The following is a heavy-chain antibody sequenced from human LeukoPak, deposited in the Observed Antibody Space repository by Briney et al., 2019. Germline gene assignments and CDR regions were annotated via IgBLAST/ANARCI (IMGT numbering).Heavy chain of an antibody. CDR1: GFTFSSYG. V-gene: IGHV3-30*03. CDR2: ISYDGSNK. D-gene: IGHD3-9*01. CDR3: ARGNYDILTGASFDY. J-gene: IGHJ4*02. Sequence: GGSLRLSCAASGFTFSSYGMHWVRQAPGKGLEWVADISYDGSNKYYAESVKGRFTISRDTSKITLYMYMNSLRVEDTAVYYCARGNYDILTGASFDYWGQGTLVTVSS.